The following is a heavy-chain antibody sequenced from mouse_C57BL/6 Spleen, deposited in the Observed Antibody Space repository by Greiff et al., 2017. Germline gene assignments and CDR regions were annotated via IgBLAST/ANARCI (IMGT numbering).Heavy chain of an antibody. CDR2: IYPRDGST. V-gene: IGHV1-85*01. CDR3: ARSSTIVTRDYYAMDY. Sequence: VQLQQSGPELVKPGASVKLSCKASGYTFTSYDINWVKQRPGQGLEWIGWIYPRDGSTKYNEKFKSKATLTVDTSSSTAYMELHSLTSEDSAVYFCARSSTIVTRDYYAMDYWGQGTSVTVSS. CDR1: GYTFTSYD. J-gene: IGHJ4*01. D-gene: IGHD2-5*01.